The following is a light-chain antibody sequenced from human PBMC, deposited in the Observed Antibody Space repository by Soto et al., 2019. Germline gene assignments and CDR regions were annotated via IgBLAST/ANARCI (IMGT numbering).Light chain of an antibody. V-gene: IGKV1-27*01. CDR2: AAS. Sequence: DIQMTQSPSSLSASVGDRVTITCRASQGISNYLAWYQQKPGKVPKLLIYAASTLQSGVPSRFSGSGSGTDFTLSISGLLPEDGAKYFCQKYNRAPWKFGQGTKVDVK. CDR1: QGISNY. CDR3: QKYNRAPWK. J-gene: IGKJ1*01.